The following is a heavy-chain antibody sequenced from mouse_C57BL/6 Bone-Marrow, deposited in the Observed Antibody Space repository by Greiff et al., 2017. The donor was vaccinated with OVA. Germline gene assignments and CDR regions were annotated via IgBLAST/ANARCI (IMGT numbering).Heavy chain of an antibody. CDR2: IDPEDGDT. J-gene: IGHJ3*01. V-gene: IGHV14-1*01. D-gene: IGHD2-4*01. CDR1: GFNIKDYY. CDR3: TFYYDYGWFAY. Sequence: EVQLQQSGAELVRPGASVKLSCTASGFNIKDYYMHWVKQRPEQGLEWIGRIDPEDGDTEYDPKFQGKATMTADTSSNTAYLQLSSLTSEDTAVYYCTFYYDYGWFAYWGQGTLVTVSA.